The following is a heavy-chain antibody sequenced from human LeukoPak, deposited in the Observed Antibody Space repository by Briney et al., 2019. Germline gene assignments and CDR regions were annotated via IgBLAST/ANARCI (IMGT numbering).Heavy chain of an antibody. CDR3: AKFGVFTCYDYFDY. D-gene: IGHD3-10*01. CDR2: ISGSGGST. Sequence: QPGGSLRLSCVASGFTFSSYWMSWVRQAPGKGLEWVSAISGSGGSTYYADSVKGRFTISRDNSRNTLYLQMDSLRAEDTAVYYCAKFGVFTCYDYFDYWGQGTLVTVSS. J-gene: IGHJ4*02. CDR1: GFTFSSYW. V-gene: IGHV3-23*01.